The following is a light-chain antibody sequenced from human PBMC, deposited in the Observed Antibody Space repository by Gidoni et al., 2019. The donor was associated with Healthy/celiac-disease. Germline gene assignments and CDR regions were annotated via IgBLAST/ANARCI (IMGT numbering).Light chain of an antibody. CDR1: KLGDKY. Sequence: SYALTQPPSVSVSPGQTASITCSGDKLGDKYACWYQQNTGQSPVLVIYQYSKRPSGIPARFSGSNSGNTATLTISGTQAMDEADYYCQAWDSREGVFGTGTKVTVL. J-gene: IGLJ1*01. CDR3: QAWDSREGV. CDR2: QYS. V-gene: IGLV3-1*01.